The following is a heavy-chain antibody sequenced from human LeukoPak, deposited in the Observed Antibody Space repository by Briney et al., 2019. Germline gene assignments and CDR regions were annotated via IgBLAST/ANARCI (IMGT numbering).Heavy chain of an antibody. Sequence: SVKVSCKASGGTFSSYAISWVRQAPGQGLEWMGGIIPNFGTANYAQKFQGRVTITTDESTSTAYMELSSLRSEDTAVYYCANGGNTRPEYTRWGQGTLVTVSS. CDR3: ANGGNTRPEYTR. D-gene: IGHD4-23*01. CDR2: IIPNFGTA. V-gene: IGHV1-69*05. J-gene: IGHJ4*02. CDR1: GGTFSSYA.